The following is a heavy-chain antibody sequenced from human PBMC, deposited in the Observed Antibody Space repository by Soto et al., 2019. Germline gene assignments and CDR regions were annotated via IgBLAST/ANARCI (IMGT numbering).Heavy chain of an antibody. CDR1: GFTFSSYA. J-gene: IGHJ6*02. D-gene: IGHD1-26*01. CDR2: ISYDGSNK. Sequence: PGGSLRLSCAASGFTFSSYAMHWVRQAPGKGLEWVAVISYDGSNKYYADSVKGRFTISRDNSKNTLYLQMNSLRAEDTAVYYCARSRHTSGYYCYGMDVWGPGTTVTVSS. CDR3: ARSRHTSGYYCYGMDV. V-gene: IGHV3-30-3*01.